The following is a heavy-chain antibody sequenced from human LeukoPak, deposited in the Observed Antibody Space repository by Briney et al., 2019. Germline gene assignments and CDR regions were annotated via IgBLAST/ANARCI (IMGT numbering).Heavy chain of an antibody. CDR2: IAWNSGNT. CDR1: GFTFDNYA. J-gene: IGHJ4*02. Sequence: GRSLRLSCAASGFTFDNYAMHWVRQAPGKGLEWVSGIAWNSGNTGFADSVKGRFTISRDNAENPLYLQMNSLTPEDTAFYFCAKDMNSYGSGSSYNPWVPFDSWGQGTLVTVSS. D-gene: IGHD3-10*01. V-gene: IGHV3-9*01. CDR3: AKDMNSYGSGSSYNPWVPFDS.